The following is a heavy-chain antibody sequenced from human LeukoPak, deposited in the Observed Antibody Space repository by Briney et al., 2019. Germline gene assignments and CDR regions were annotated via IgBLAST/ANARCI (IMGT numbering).Heavy chain of an antibody. D-gene: IGHD3-22*01. J-gene: IGHJ6*03. V-gene: IGHV4-4*07. Sequence: SETLSLTCTVSGGSISSYYWSWIRQPAGKGLEWIGRIYTSGSTNYNPSLKSRVTMSADTSKNQFSLKLSSVTAADTAVYYCARDRYYYDSSGSYYYYYMDVWGKGTTVTVSS. CDR1: GGSISSYY. CDR2: IYTSGST. CDR3: ARDRYYYDSSGSYYYYYMDV.